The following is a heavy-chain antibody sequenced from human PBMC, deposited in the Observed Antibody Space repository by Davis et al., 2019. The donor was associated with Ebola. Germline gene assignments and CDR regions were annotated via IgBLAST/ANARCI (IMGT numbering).Heavy chain of an antibody. V-gene: IGHV4-39*01. CDR3: ARVSTLYYYYGMDV. Sequence: SDTLSLTVTVSGGSISSSSYYSGWIRQPPGKGLEWIGSIYYSGSTYYNPSPKSRVTRSVDTSKNQSSLKLSSVTAADTAVYYCARVSTLYYYYGMDVWGQGTTVTVSS. CDR1: GGSISSSSYY. J-gene: IGHJ6*02. CDR2: IYYSGST. D-gene: IGHD4-11*01.